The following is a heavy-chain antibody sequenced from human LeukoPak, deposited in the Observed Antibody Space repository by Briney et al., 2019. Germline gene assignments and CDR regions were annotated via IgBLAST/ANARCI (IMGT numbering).Heavy chain of an antibody. CDR1: GFTFSSYA. Sequence: GGSLRLSCAASGFTFSSYAMSWVRQAPGKGLEWVSGISGSGGSTYYADSVKGRFTISRDNSKNTLYLQMNSLRAEDTAVYYCAKGGYSSRWSQYDFDYWGQGTLVTVSS. D-gene: IGHD6-19*01. J-gene: IGHJ4*02. V-gene: IGHV3-23*01. CDR3: AKGGYSSRWSQYDFDY. CDR2: ISGSGGST.